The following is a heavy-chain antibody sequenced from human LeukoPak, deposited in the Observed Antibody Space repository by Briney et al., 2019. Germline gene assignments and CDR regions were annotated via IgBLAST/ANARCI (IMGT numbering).Heavy chain of an antibody. CDR3: ARAVDYGSGSYLYYFDC. V-gene: IGHV3-21*01. D-gene: IGHD3-10*01. CDR2: ISSSSSYI. Sequence: PGGSLRLSCAASGFTFSSYSMNWVRQAPGKGLEWVSSISSSSSYIYYADSVKGRFTISRDNAKNSLYLQMNGLRAEDTAVYYCARAVDYGSGSYLYYFDCWGQGTLVIVSS. CDR1: GFTFSSYS. J-gene: IGHJ4*02.